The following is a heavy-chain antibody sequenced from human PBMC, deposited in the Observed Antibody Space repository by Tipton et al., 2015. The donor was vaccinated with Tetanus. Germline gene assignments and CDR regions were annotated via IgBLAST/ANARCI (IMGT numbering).Heavy chain of an antibody. CDR2: INHSGST. Sequence: LRLSCAVYGGSFSGYYWSWIRQPPGKGLEWIGEINHSGSTNYNPSLKSRVTISVDTSKNQFSLKLSSVTAADTAVYYCARGGYSSSSFSSRRPLDYWGQGTLVTVSS. J-gene: IGHJ4*02. D-gene: IGHD6-6*01. V-gene: IGHV4-34*01. CDR1: GGSFSGYY. CDR3: ARGGYSSSSFSSRRPLDY.